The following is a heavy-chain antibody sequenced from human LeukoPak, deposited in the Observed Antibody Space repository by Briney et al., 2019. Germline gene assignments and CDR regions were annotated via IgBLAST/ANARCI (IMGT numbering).Heavy chain of an antibody. CDR1: GFTFSSYA. CDR3: AKDRVNSIPFDY. J-gene: IGHJ4*02. D-gene: IGHD3-3*02. CDR2: ISGSGGGT. V-gene: IGHV3-23*01. Sequence: GGSLRLSCAASGFTFSSYAMSWVRQAPGKGLEWVSAISGSGGGTYCADSVKGRFTISRDNSKNTLYLQMNSLRAEGTAVYYCAKDRVNSIPFDYWGQGTLVTVSS.